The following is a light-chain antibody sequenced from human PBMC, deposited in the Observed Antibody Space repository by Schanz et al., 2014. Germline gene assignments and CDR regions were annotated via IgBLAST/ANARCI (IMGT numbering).Light chain of an antibody. CDR1: SSNIGNNY. CDR3: AAWDDSLNGRVV. CDR2: TNN. Sequence: QSVLTQPPSVSAAPGQKVTISCSGSSSNIGNNYVSWYQHLPGTAPKLLIHTNNQRPSGVPDRFSASKSDTSASLAISGLQSEDEADYYCAAWDDSLNGRVVFGGGTKLTVL. V-gene: IGLV1-44*01. J-gene: IGLJ2*01.